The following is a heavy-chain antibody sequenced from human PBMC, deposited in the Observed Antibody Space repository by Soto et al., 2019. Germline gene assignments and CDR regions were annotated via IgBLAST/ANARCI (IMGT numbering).Heavy chain of an antibody. CDR2: INPSGGST. CDR3: ARGLFRQYYFDY. V-gene: IGHV1-46*01. J-gene: IGHJ4*02. Sequence: ASVKVSCKASGGTFSSYAISWVRQAPGQGLEWMGIINPSGGSTSYAQKFQGRVTMTRDTSTSTVYMELSSLRSEDTAVYYCARGLFRQYYFDYWGQGTLVTVSS. D-gene: IGHD2-21*01. CDR1: GGTFSSYA.